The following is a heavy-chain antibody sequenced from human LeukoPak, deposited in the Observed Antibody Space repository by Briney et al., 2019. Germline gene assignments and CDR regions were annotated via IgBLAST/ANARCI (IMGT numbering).Heavy chain of an antibody. CDR2: ISYDGSNK. CDR3: AKDMGIPYSSSWYGAFDI. V-gene: IGHV3-30*18. CDR1: GFTFSSYG. Sequence: PGGSLRLSCAASGFTFSSYGMHWVRQAPGKGLEWVAVISYDGSNKYYADSVKGRFTISRDNSKNTLYLQMNSPRAEDTAVYYCAKDMGIPYSSSWYGAFDIWGQGTMVTVSS. D-gene: IGHD6-13*01. J-gene: IGHJ3*02.